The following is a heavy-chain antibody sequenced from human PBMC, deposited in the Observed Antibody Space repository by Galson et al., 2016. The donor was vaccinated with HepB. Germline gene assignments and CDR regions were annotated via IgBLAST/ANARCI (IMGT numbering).Heavy chain of an antibody. CDR2: IWWDDTE. J-gene: IGHJ6*02. CDR1: GISVSASGVG. Sequence: PALVKPTQTLTLTCSVSGISVSASGVGVGWFRQPPGRALEWLALIWWDDTERYSASLRGRLTINRDNSKNEVYLHITGLRGEDSALYYCARTQRVPGDYDLLTGAHSSANYYGLDVWGQGTTVSVS. V-gene: IGHV2-5*02. D-gene: IGHD3-9*01. CDR3: ARTQRVPGDYDLLTGAHSSANYYGLDV.